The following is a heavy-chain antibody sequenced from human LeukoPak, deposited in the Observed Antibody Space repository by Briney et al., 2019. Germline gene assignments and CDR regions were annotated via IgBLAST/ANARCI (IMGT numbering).Heavy chain of an antibody. Sequence: AASVKVSCKASGFTFTSSAMQWVRQARGQRLEWIGWIVVGSGNTNYAQKFQERVTITRDMSTSTAYMELSSLRSEDTAVYYCAAINYGGNSGYFDYWGQGTLVTVSS. J-gene: IGHJ4*02. CDR1: GFTFTSSA. CDR2: IVVGSGNT. CDR3: AAINYGGNSGYFDY. D-gene: IGHD4-23*01. V-gene: IGHV1-58*02.